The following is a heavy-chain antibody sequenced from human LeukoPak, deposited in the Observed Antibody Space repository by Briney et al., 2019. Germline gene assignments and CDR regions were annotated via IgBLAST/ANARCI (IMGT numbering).Heavy chain of an antibody. CDR1: GFTFSSYA. V-gene: IGHV3-23*01. J-gene: IGHJ4*02. D-gene: IGHD2-2*01. CDR3: AKDAGDCSSTSCRTFDY. CDR2: ISGSGGST. Sequence: GGSLRLSCAASGFTFSSYAMSWVRQAPGKGLEWVSAISGSGGSTYYADSVKGRFTISRDNSKNTLYLQMNSLRAEDTALYYCAKDAGDCSSTSCRTFDYWGQGTLVTVSS.